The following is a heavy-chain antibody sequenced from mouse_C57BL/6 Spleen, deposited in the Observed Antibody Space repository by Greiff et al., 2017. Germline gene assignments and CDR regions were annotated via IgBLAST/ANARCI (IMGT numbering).Heavy chain of an antibody. CDR2: IRNKANGYTT. CDR1: GFTLTDYH. J-gene: IGHJ3*01. Sequence: EVQLVESGGGLVQPGGSLSFSCAASGFTLTDYHMSWVRPPPGKALEWLGFIRNKANGYTTEYSASVKGRFTISRDNSQSNLYLHVHALRAEDSATYYCASGDYDLFAYWGQGTLVTVSA. V-gene: IGHV7-3*01. D-gene: IGHD2-4*01. CDR3: ASGDYDLFAY.